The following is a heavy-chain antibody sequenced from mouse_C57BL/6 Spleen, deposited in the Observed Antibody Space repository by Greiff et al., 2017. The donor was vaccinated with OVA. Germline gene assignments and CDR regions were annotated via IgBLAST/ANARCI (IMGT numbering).Heavy chain of an antibody. D-gene: IGHD1-1*01. J-gene: IGHJ3*01. Sequence: QVQLQQSGAELVRPGASVTLSCKASGYTFTDYEMHWVKQTPVHGLEWIGAIDPETGGTAYNQKFKGKAILNADKSSSTAYMELRSLTSEDSAVYYCTRDYYGSSPSWFAYWGQGTLVTVSA. CDR2: IDPETGGT. V-gene: IGHV1-15*01. CDR3: TRDYYGSSPSWFAY. CDR1: GYTFTDYE.